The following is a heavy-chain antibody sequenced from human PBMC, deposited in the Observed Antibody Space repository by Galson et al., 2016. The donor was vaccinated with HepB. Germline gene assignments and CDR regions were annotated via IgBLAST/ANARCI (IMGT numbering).Heavy chain of an antibody. J-gene: IGHJ4*01. Sequence: TLSLTCTVSGASFSSGDYYWTWIRQPPGKGLEWIGYIYYSGNTFYNPSLKGQFSISIDTFRNQFSLTLSSVTAADTAVYYWVRESWGSTDHLDYWGHGILVTVSS. V-gene: IGHV4-30-4*01. CDR2: IYYSGNT. D-gene: IGHD7-27*01. CDR1: GASFSSGDYY. CDR3: VRESWGSTDHLDY.